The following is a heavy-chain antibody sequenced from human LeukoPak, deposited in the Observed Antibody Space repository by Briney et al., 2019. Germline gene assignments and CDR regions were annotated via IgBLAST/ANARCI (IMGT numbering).Heavy chain of an antibody. Sequence: GGSLRLSCAASGFTFSSYAMHWVRQAPGKGLGWVAVISYDGSNKYYADSVKGRFTISRDNSKNTLYLQMNSLRAEDTAVYYCAREGDGSETLHMDVWGKGTTVTVSS. CDR3: AREGDGSETLHMDV. CDR1: GFTFSSYA. J-gene: IGHJ6*03. CDR2: ISYDGSNK. V-gene: IGHV3-30*04. D-gene: IGHD3-10*01.